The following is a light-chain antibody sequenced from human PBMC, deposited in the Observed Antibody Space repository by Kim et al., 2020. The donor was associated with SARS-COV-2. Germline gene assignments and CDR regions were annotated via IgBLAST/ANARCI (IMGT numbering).Light chain of an antibody. V-gene: IGLV3-19*01. CDR2: GKN. CDR1: SLRNYY. Sequence: ALGKKVRITGQGDSLRNYYASWYQQKPGQAPLLVIYGKNNRPSGIPDRFSGSSSGDTASLTITGAQAEDEADYYCNSRGTSGDRWVFGGGTQLTVL. J-gene: IGLJ3*02. CDR3: NSRGTSGDRWV.